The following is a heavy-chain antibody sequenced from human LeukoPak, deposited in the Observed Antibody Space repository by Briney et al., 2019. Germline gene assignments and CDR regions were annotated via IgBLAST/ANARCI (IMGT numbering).Heavy chain of an antibody. J-gene: IGHJ3*02. CDR1: GGSFSGYY. Sequence: SETLSLTCAVYGGSFSGYYWSWIRQPPGKGLEWIGEISHSGSTNYNPSLKSRVTISVDTSKNQFSLKLSSVTAADTAVYYCARARVDGSGSYSAFDIWGQGTMVTVSS. CDR2: ISHSGST. V-gene: IGHV4-34*01. D-gene: IGHD3-10*01. CDR3: ARARVDGSGSYSAFDI.